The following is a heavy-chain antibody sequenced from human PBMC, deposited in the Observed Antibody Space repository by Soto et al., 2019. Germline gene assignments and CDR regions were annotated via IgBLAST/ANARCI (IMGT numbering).Heavy chain of an antibody. J-gene: IGHJ3*02. V-gene: IGHV3-30-3*01. CDR1: GFTFSTYP. D-gene: IGHD1-26*01. CDR2: ISYDGSNE. Sequence: QVQLVESGGGVVQPGKSLRLSCAASGFTFSTYPMHWVRQAPGKGLEWMAVISYDGSNEYYADSVKGRFTISRDNSKDTLYLQMNSLRAEETAVFRCARGLSSGRYLSDALDIWGQGTIVTVSS. CDR3: ARGLSSGRYLSDALDI.